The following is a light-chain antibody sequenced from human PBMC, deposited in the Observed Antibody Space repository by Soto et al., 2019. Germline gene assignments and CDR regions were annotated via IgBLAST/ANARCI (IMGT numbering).Light chain of an antibody. V-gene: IGKV3-20*01. Sequence: EIVLTQSPGTLSLSPGERATLSCRASQSVSSSYLAWYQQKPGQAPRLLIYGASSRATGIPDRFSGSGSGTDFTLTISRLEPEAFAVYYCQQYGISPPGFTCGPGTKVDIK. CDR1: QSVSSSY. CDR3: QQYGISPPGFT. J-gene: IGKJ3*01. CDR2: GAS.